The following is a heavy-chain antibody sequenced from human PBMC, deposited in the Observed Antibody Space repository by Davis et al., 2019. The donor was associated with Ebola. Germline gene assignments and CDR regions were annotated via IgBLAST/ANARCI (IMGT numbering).Heavy chain of an antibody. Sequence: SETLSLTCTVSGGSISSYYWSWIRQPPGKGLEWIGYIYHSGSTNYNPSLKSQVTISVDKSKNQLSLKLSSVTAADTAVYYCARGPSIRGFDYWGQGTLVTVSS. D-gene: IGHD6-6*01. CDR2: IYHSGST. CDR1: GGSISSYY. CDR3: ARGPSIRGFDY. J-gene: IGHJ4*02. V-gene: IGHV4-59*01.